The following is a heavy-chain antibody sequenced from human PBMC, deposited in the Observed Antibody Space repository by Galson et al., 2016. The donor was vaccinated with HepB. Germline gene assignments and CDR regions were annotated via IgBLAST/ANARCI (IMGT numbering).Heavy chain of an antibody. D-gene: IGHD3-10*02. J-gene: IGHJ2*01. CDR1: GDSVSSNSAT. CDR2: TYYRSKWYY. V-gene: IGHV6-1*01. CDR3: AREYKLCSLYWYFDL. Sequence: CAISGDSVSSNSATWNWIRQSPSRGLEWLGRTYYRSKWYYDFAVSVKSRITINSDTSKNQFSLQLNSVTPEDSAVYYCAREYKLCSLYWYFDLWGRGTLVTVSS.